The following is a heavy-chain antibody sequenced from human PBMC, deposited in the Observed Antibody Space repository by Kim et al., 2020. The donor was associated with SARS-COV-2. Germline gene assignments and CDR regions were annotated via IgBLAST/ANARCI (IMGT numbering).Heavy chain of an antibody. D-gene: IGHD6-19*01. Sequence: GGSLRLSCAASGFTFSSYAMSWVRQAPGKGLEWVSAISGSGGSTYYADSAKGRFTISRDNSKNTLYLQMNSLRAEDTAVYYCAKSFRTNQWLPPWYFDLWGRGTLVTVSS. CDR2: ISGSGGST. J-gene: IGHJ2*01. V-gene: IGHV3-23*01. CDR1: GFTFSSYA. CDR3: AKSFRTNQWLPPWYFDL.